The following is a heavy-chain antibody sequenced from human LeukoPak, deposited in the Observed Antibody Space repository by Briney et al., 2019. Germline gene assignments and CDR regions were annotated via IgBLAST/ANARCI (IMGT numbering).Heavy chain of an antibody. CDR1: GGSFSGYY. CDR3: ARGRHTAMVPDPHTSRKPRGYFDY. D-gene: IGHD5-18*01. Sequence: SETLSLTCAVYGGSFSGYYWSWIRQPPGKGLEWIGEINHSGSTNYNPSLKSRVTISVDTSKNQFSLKLSSVTAADTAVYYCARGRHTAMVPDPHTSRKPRGYFDYWGQGTLVTVSS. CDR2: INHSGST. V-gene: IGHV4-34*01. J-gene: IGHJ4*02.